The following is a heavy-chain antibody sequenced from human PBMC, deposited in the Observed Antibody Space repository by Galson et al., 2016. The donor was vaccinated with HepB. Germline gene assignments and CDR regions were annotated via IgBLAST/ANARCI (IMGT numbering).Heavy chain of an antibody. D-gene: IGHD2/OR15-2a*01. Sequence: SVKVSCKASGYTFTTSGISWVRQAPGQGLEWMGWISTYSGNTKYAQKFQGGLTLTTDSSTTTAYMELRSLRFDDTALYYCARDVQYRFESLGQVTLVTLSS. J-gene: IGHJ4*02. CDR3: ARDVQYRFES. CDR1: GYTFTTSG. V-gene: IGHV1-18*01. CDR2: ISTYSGNT.